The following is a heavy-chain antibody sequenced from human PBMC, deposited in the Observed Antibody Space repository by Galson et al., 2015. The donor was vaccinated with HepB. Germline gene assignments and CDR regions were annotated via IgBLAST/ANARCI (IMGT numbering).Heavy chain of an antibody. D-gene: IGHD3-10*01. CDR2: ISSSSSTI. CDR1: GFTFSSYS. J-gene: IGHJ6*02. Sequence: SLRLSCAASGFTFSSYSMNWVRQAPGKGLEWVSYISSSSSTIYYADSVKGRFTISRDNAKNSLYLQMNSLRAEDTAVYYCAREIGTGYYYGMDVWGQGTTVTVSS. CDR3: AREIGTGYYYGMDV. V-gene: IGHV3-48*01.